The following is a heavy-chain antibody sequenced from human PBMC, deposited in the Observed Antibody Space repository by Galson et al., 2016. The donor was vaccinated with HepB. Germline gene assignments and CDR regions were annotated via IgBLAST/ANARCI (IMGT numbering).Heavy chain of an antibody. CDR3: ARAVRGYSVDI. CDR2: IKTDGSEK. D-gene: IGHD5-18*01. J-gene: IGHJ3*02. V-gene: IGHV3-7*01. CDR1: GFTFSSYW. Sequence: SLRLSCAASGFTFSSYWMRWVRQAPGKGLECVANIKTDGSEKYYVDSVKGRFTISRENAKNSLNRQMNSLRAEDTALYYCARAVRGYSVDIWGQGTMVTVSS.